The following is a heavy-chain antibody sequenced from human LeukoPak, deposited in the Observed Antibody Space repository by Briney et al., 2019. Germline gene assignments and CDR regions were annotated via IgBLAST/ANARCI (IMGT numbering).Heavy chain of an antibody. D-gene: IGHD5-24*01. CDR2: INPNSGGT. V-gene: IGHV1-2*02. J-gene: IGHJ6*03. Sequence: ASVKVSCKASGYTFTGYYMHWVRQAPGQGLEWMGWINPNSGGTNYAQKFQGRVTMTRDTSISTAYMELSRLRSDDTAVYYCARSPAITGYYYYMDVWGKGTTVTVSS. CDR1: GYTFTGYY. CDR3: ARSPAITGYYYYMDV.